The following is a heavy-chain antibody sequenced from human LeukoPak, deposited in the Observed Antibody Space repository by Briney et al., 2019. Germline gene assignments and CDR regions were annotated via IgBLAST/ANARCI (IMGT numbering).Heavy chain of an antibody. V-gene: IGHV4-38-2*02. D-gene: IGHD4-17*01. CDR1: GYSISSGYY. CDR3: ARSDYGDLAAFDI. Sequence: PSETLSLTCTVSGYSISSGYYWGWIRQPPGKGLEWIGSIYHSGSTYYNPSLKSRVTISVDTSKNQSSLKLSSVTAADTAVYYCARSDYGDLAAFDIWGQGTMVTVSS. J-gene: IGHJ3*02. CDR2: IYHSGST.